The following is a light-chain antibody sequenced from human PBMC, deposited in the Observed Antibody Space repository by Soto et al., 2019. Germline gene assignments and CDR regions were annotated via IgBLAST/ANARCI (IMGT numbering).Light chain of an antibody. Sequence: EIVMTQSPATLSVSPGDRATLSCRASQSISGNLAWYQQKPGQAPRLLIHGAPTRATGVPARISGSGSGTEFTLTISSLQSEDFAVYYCQQFRNWPWTFGQGTKVDIK. J-gene: IGKJ1*01. CDR1: QSISGN. CDR3: QQFRNWPWT. V-gene: IGKV3D-15*01. CDR2: GAP.